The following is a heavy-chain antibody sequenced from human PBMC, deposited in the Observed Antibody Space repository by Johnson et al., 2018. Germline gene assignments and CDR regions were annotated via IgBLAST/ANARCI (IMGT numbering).Heavy chain of an antibody. D-gene: IGHD3-10*01. V-gene: IGHV4-61*02. J-gene: IGHJ6*03. Sequence: QVQLQQWGAGLLKPSETLSLTCTVSGGSISSGSYYWSWIRQPAGKGLEWIGRIYTSGRTNSHPSLKSRVTISVDTSKNQFSLKLSSLTAAETAVYYCARDPYYYGSGKGNYYYYYMDVWGKGTTVTVSS. CDR1: GGSISSGSYY. CDR2: IYTSGRT. CDR3: ARDPYYYGSGKGNYYYYYMDV.